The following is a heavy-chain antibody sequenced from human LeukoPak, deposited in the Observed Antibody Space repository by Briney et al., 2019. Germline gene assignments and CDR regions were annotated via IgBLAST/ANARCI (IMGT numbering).Heavy chain of an antibody. Sequence: GGSLRLSCAASGFTFSGYWMSWVRQAPGRGLEWVANIKQDGNEKYYVDSVKGRFTISRDNAKNSLYLQMDSLRAEDTAVYYCARDLYCSTTSCYVRNYFDYWGQGTLVTVSS. CDR2: IKQDGNEK. CDR1: GFTFSGYW. V-gene: IGHV3-7*01. CDR3: ARDLYCSTTSCYVRNYFDY. D-gene: IGHD2-2*01. J-gene: IGHJ4*02.